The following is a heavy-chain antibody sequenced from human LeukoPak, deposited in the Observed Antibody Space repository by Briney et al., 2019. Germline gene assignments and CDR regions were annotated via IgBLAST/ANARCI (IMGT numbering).Heavy chain of an antibody. CDR2: MNPNSGNT. D-gene: IGHD5-18*01. Sequence: GASVTVSCKASGYTFISYDINWVRQATGQGLEWMGWMNPNSGNTGYAQKFQGRVTMTRKTSISTAYMELSGLRPEDTAVYYCARGRGYSYGYSDSWGQGTLVTVSS. CDR3: ARGRGYSYGYSDS. V-gene: IGHV1-8*01. J-gene: IGHJ4*02. CDR1: GYTFISYD.